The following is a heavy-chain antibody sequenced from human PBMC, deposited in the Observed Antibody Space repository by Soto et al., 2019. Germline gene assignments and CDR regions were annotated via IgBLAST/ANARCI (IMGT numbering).Heavy chain of an antibody. CDR2: IYYSGST. D-gene: IGHD3-3*01. CDR1: GGSISSYY. V-gene: IGHV4-59*08. CDR3: ARLAIFGDNWFDP. Sequence: SETLSLTCTVSGGSISSYYWSWIRQPPGKGLEWIGYIYYSGSTNYNPSLKSRVTISVDTSKNQFSLKLSSVTAADTAVYYCARLAIFGDNWFDPWGQGTLVTVSS. J-gene: IGHJ5*02.